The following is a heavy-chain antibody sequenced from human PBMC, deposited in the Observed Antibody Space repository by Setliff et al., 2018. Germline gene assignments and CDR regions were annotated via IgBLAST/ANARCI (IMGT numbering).Heavy chain of an antibody. J-gene: IGHJ4*02. D-gene: IGHD6-13*01. CDR2: IYHSGST. V-gene: IGHV4-38-2*02. CDR1: GYSISSGYY. Sequence: KPSETLSLTCAVSGYSISSGYYWGWIRQPPGKGLEWIGSIYHSGSTNYNPSLNSRVAISVDTSKNQFPLILSSVTAADTAVYYCARDRAAASSLDYWGQGTLVTVSS. CDR3: ARDRAAASSLDY.